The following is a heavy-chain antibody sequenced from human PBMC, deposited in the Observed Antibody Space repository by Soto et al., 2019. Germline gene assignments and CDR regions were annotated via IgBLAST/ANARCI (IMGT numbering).Heavy chain of an antibody. V-gene: IGHV3-33*01. CDR2: IWYDGSYK. CDR3: ARKNPTVAAPDY. D-gene: IGHD6-19*01. J-gene: IGHJ4*02. Sequence: LRLSCAASGFIFSSYGMNWVRQAPGEGLEWVALIWYDGSYKYYADSVKGRFTISRDNSKNTLYLQMNSLRAEDTAVYFCARKNPTVAAPDYWGQGTLVTVSS. CDR1: GFIFSSYG.